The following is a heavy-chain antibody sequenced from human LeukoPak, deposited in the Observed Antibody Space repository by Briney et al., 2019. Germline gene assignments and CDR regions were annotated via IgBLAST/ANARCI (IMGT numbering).Heavy chain of an antibody. CDR1: GFTFSSYA. V-gene: IGHV3-23*01. J-gene: IGHJ4*02. CDR3: AKDGLEGYGDSNYFDY. D-gene: IGHD4-17*01. CDR2: ISGSGGST. Sequence: PGGSLRLSCAASGFTFSSYAMSWVHQAPGKGLEWVSAISGSGGSTYYADSVKGRFTISRDNSKNTLYLQMNSLRAEDTAVYYCAKDGLEGYGDSNYFDYWGQGTLVTVSS.